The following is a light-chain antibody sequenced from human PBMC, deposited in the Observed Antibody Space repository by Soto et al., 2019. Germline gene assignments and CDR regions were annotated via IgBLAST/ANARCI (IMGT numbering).Light chain of an antibody. CDR1: SSDFGGYNY. CDR3: CSYAVTFYV. CDR2: DVS. J-gene: IGLJ1*01. V-gene: IGLV2-11*01. Sequence: QSALTQPRSVSGSPGQSVTISCTGTSSDFGGYNYVSWYQHHPGKAPKLMIYDVSERPSGVPDRFSGSKSGNTASLTISGLQDEDEDDYYCCSYAVTFYVFGTGTKVTVL.